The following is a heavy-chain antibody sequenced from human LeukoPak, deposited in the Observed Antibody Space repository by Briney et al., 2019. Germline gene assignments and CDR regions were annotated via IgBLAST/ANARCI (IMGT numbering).Heavy chain of an antibody. Sequence: ASVKVSCKASGYTFTSYAMHWVRQAPGQRLGWMGWINAGNGNTKYSQKFQGRVTITRDTSASTAYMELSSLRSEDTAVYYCARVSNYYDSSGYYYVYFDYWGQGTLVTVSS. V-gene: IGHV1-3*01. J-gene: IGHJ4*02. CDR2: INAGNGNT. D-gene: IGHD3-22*01. CDR1: GYTFTSYA. CDR3: ARVSNYYDSSGYYYVYFDY.